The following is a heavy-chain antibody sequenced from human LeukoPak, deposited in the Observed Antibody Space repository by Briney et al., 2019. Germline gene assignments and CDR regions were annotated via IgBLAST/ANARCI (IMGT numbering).Heavy chain of an antibody. J-gene: IGHJ4*02. V-gene: IGHV3-23*01. CDR3: AKAPTTVTPSNFDY. CDR1: GFTFSSYA. D-gene: IGHD4-17*01. Sequence: GGSVRLSCAASGFTFSSYAMSWVRQAPGKGLEWVSGISGSGGTKYYADSVKGRFTISRDNSKNTLYLQMNSLRAEDTAVYYCAKAPTTVTPSNFDYWGQGTLVTVSS. CDR2: ISGSGGTK.